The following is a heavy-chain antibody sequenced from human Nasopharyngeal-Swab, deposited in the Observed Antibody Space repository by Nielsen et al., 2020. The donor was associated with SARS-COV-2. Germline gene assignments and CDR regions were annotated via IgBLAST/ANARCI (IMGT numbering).Heavy chain of an antibody. CDR2: IIPIFGTA. CDR3: AREVLSDDFWSGYYFDY. D-gene: IGHD3-3*01. J-gene: IGHJ4*02. V-gene: IGHV1-69*13. CDR1: GGTFSSYA. Sequence: SVKVSCKASGGTFSSYAISGVRQAPGQGLEWMGGIIPIFGTANYAQKFQGRVTITADESTSTAYMELSSLRSEDTAVYYCAREVLSDDFWSGYYFDYWGQGTLVTVSS.